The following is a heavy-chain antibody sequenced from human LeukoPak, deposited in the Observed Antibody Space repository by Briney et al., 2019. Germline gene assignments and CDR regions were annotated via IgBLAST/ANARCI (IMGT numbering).Heavy chain of an antibody. J-gene: IGHJ6*03. CDR2: ISGSGGST. CDR1: GFTFSSYG. V-gene: IGHV3-23*01. Sequence: GGSLRLSCAASGFTFSSYGMSWVRQAPGKGLEWVSAISGSGGSTYYADSVKGRFTSSRDNSKNTLYLQMNSLRAEDTAVYYCARSFYYFGSGSSPHLNYYFFYMDVWGKGTTVTVSS. CDR3: ARSFYYFGSGSSPHLNYYFFYMDV. D-gene: IGHD3-10*01.